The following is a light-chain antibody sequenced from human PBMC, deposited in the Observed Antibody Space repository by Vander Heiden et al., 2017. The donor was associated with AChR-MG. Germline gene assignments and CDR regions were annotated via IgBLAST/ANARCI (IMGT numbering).Light chain of an antibody. Sequence: QSALTQPAYVSGSPGQSITISCTGTRSDVGGYNYVSWYQQHPGKAPKLMIYDVSKRPSGVSNRFSGSKSGNTASLTISGLQAEDEADYYCSSYTSSSTQVFGTGTKVTVL. CDR3: SSYTSSSTQV. CDR2: DVS. CDR1: RSDVGGYNY. J-gene: IGLJ1*01. V-gene: IGLV2-14*01.